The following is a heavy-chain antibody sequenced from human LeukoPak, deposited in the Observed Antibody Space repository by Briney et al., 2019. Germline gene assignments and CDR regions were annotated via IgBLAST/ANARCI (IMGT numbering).Heavy chain of an antibody. V-gene: IGHV3-30*04. CDR1: GFTFSTYT. CDR2: ISYDGRNN. D-gene: IGHD4-17*01. J-gene: IGHJ4*02. CDR3: ARVGTTVTTFYHFDY. Sequence: GGPLRLSCAASGFTFSTYTLHWVRQAPGKGLEWVAVISYDGRNNYYADSVKGRFTISRDNSKNTLYLQMNSLRAEDTAVYYCARVGTTVTTFYHFDYWGQGTLATVSS.